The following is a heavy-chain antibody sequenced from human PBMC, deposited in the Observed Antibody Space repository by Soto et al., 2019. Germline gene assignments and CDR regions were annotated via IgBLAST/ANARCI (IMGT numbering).Heavy chain of an antibody. Sequence: PGGSLRLSCAASGFPFSSYAMIWVRQAPGKGLEWVSAISGSGGSTYYTDSVKGRFTISRDNSKNTLYLQMNSLRAEDTAVYYCAKDPVEMATGLFDYWGQGTLVTVSS. CDR1: GFPFSSYA. J-gene: IGHJ4*02. D-gene: IGHD5-12*01. CDR3: AKDPVEMATGLFDY. CDR2: ISGSGGST. V-gene: IGHV3-23*01.